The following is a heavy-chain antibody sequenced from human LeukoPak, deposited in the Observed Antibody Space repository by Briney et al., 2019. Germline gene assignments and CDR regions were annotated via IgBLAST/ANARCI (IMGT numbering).Heavy chain of an antibody. J-gene: IGHJ4*02. V-gene: IGHV3-9*01. Sequence: GGSLRLSCAASGFTFHDYAMHWVRQAPGKGLEWVAGISWNSGSIGYADPVKGRFTISRDNAKNSLYLQMNSLRAEDTALYYCAKAILDMTTVTSFDYWGQGTLVTVSS. CDR2: ISWNSGSI. D-gene: IGHD4-17*01. CDR3: AKAILDMTTVTSFDY. CDR1: GFTFHDYA.